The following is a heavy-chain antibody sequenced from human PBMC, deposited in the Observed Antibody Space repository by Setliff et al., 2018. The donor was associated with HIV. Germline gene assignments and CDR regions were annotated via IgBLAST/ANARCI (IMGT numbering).Heavy chain of an antibody. J-gene: IGHJ5*02. CDR1: GYSISSGFY. Sequence: SETLSLTCAVSGYSISSGFYWGWIRQPPGKGLEWIGSIYHSGSTYYNPSLKSRLTISVDTPKNQFSLKLTSVTAADTAMYYCASRIYYYDESRVLREEGFVPWGQGTLVTVSS. V-gene: IGHV4-38-2*01. CDR2: IYHSGST. D-gene: IGHD3-22*01. CDR3: ASRIYYYDESRVLREEGFVP.